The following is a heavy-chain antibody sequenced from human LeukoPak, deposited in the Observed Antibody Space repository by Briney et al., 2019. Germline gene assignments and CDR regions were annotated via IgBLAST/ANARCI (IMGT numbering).Heavy chain of an antibody. V-gene: IGHV1-69*13. Sequence: SVKVSCKASGGTFSSYAFTWVRQAPGQGLEWMGGIIPISGTPKYAQRFQGRVTITADESTSTAYLELTRLRSDDTAVYYCARDEDVGDCTTTSCGWFDPWGQGTLVTVSS. D-gene: IGHD2-2*01. CDR3: ARDEDVGDCTTTSCGWFDP. CDR2: IIPISGTP. J-gene: IGHJ5*02. CDR1: GGTFSSYA.